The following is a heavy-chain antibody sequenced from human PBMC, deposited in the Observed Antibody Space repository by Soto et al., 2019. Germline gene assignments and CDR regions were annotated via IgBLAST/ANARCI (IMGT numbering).Heavy chain of an antibody. D-gene: IGHD3-10*01. V-gene: IGHV1-24*01. CDR3: ETDLRITMVRGVMPL. Sequence: SVNVSCYLSAYHLTQLSMHMVRQAPGKGLEWMGGFDPEDGETIYAQKFQGRVTMTEDTSTDTAYMELSTLRSEDTAVYYCETDLRITMVRGVMPLWGQGTLVTVSS. CDR2: FDPEDGET. CDR1: AYHLTQLS. J-gene: IGHJ4*02.